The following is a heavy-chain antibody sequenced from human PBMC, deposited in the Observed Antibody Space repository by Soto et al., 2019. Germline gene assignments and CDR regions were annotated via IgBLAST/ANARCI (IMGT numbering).Heavy chain of an antibody. Sequence: PSETLSLTCTVSGGSISSYYWSWIRQPPGKGLEWIGYIYYSGSTNYNPSLKSRVTISVDTSKNQFSLKLSSVTAADTAVYYCAREGLYSSGWQWNGWFDPWGQGTLVTVSS. CDR2: IYYSGST. V-gene: IGHV4-59*01. CDR1: GGSISSYY. D-gene: IGHD6-19*01. CDR3: AREGLYSSGWQWNGWFDP. J-gene: IGHJ5*02.